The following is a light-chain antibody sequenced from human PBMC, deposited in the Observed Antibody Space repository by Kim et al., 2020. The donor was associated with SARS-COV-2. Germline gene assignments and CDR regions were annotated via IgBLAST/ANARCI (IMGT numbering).Light chain of an antibody. J-gene: IGKJ5*01. CDR1: QRVFSD. CDR2: GAS. CDR3: QQYHDWRIT. Sequence: ASPGERVTLSWRARQRVFSDLGWYKKKPGQAPRLLIYGASTSATGVPVRFTGSGSGTDFTLTISSLQSEDFAVYYCQQYHDWRITFGQGTRLEIK. V-gene: IGKV3-15*01.